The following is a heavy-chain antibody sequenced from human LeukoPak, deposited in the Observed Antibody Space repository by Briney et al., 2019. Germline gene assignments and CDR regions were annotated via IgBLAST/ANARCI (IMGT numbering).Heavy chain of an antibody. D-gene: IGHD2-2*01. CDR3: VRDDCSSISCYYMDV. V-gene: IGHV4-38-2*02. J-gene: IGHJ6*03. Sequence: NPSETLSLTCTVSGYSISSGYCWGWIRQPPGKGLEWIGGVCHSGTSSYNPSLKSRVTISLDTSKNQFSLKLNSVTAADTALYYCVRDDCSSISCYYMDVWGKGATVTVSS. CDR2: VCHSGTS. CDR1: GYSISSGYC.